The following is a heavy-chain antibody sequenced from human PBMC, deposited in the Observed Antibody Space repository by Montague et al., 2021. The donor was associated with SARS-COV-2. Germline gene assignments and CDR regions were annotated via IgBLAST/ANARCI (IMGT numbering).Heavy chain of an antibody. Sequence: SLRLSCAASGFDFRSHWMHWVRQAPGKGLMWVSRITHDETGQSTSAGSVERRFTIPWDNAKNILYLQMNRLRGDDTAVYFCARDVRGVGALDVWGHGTLVTVSS. CDR2: ITHDETGQS. V-gene: IGHV3-74*03. J-gene: IGHJ3*01. CDR1: GFDFRSHW. CDR3: ARDVRGVGALDV.